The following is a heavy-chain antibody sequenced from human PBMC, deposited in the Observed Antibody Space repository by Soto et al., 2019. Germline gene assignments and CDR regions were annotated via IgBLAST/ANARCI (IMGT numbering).Heavy chain of an antibody. V-gene: IGHV3-53*01. CDR2: IYTGGTT. J-gene: IGHJ4*02. CDR1: GFTVSSSNY. D-gene: IGHD5-12*01. CDR3: HGYGY. Sequence: EVQLVESGGGLIHPGWSLRLSCVVSGFTVSSSNYMSWVRQAPGKGLEWVSVIYTGGTTYYADSVKGRFTISRDNSKNTLYLQMNSLRAEDTAVYYCHGYGYWGQGTLVTVSS.